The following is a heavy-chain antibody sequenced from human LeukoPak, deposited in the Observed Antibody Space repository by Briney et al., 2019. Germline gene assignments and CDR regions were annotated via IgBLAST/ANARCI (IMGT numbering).Heavy chain of an antibody. D-gene: IGHD1-26*01. CDR3: AKDRVAVEDLLGFDS. V-gene: IGHV3-30*18. J-gene: IGHJ4*02. Sequence: PGRSLRLSCAASGFTFSSYGMHWVRQAPGKGLEWVAVISYDGSTKYYADSVKGRFTISRDNSKNTLFLQMNSLRVEDTAVYYCAKDRVAVEDLLGFDSWGQGTLVTVSS. CDR1: GFTFSSYG. CDR2: ISYDGSTK.